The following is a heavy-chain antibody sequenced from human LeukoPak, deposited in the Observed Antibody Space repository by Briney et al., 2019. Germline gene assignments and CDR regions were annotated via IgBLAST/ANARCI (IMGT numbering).Heavy chain of an antibody. J-gene: IGHJ4*02. CDR1: GCTFSNYA. CDR2: ITGSGGNT. CDR3: AKWGDYDVLTGYYVSDY. Sequence: GASLRLSCAASGCTFSNYAMSWVRHAPGKGLGCVSAITGSGGNTYSTDSVKGRFTISRDNSKNTVSLQMNSLRAEDTAVYYCAKWGDYDVLTGYYVSDYWGQGTLVTVSS. V-gene: IGHV3-23*01. D-gene: IGHD3-9*01.